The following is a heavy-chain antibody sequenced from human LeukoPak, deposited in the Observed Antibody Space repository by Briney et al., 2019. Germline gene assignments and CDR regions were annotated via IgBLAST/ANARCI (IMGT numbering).Heavy chain of an antibody. J-gene: IGHJ4*02. D-gene: IGHD2-21*01. CDR3: ALFLDY. Sequence: PGGSLRLSCAASGFTFSSYAMSWVRQAPGKGLEWVSYISNTSNTVYYADSVKGRFTISRDNAKNSLYLQMNSLRAEDTAVYYCALFLDYWGQGTLVTVSS. V-gene: IGHV3-48*01. CDR2: ISNTSNTV. CDR1: GFTFSSYA.